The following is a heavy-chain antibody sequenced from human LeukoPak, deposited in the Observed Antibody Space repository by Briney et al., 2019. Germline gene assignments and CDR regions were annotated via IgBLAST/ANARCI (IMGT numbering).Heavy chain of an antibody. CDR2: IYTSGNT. J-gene: IGHJ4*02. Sequence: SETLSLTCPVSGGSISSYYWSWIRQPAGKGLEWIGRIYTSGNTNYNPSLKSRVTMSVDTSKNQFSLKLSSVTAADTAVYYCARDGPDIVVVAPLDYWGQGTLVTVSS. CDR3: ARDGPDIVVVAPLDY. V-gene: IGHV4-4*07. D-gene: IGHD2-15*01. CDR1: GGSISSYY.